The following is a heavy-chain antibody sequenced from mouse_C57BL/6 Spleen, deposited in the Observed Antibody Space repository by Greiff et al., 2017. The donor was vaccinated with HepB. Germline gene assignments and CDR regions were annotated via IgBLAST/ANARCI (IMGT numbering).Heavy chain of an antibody. CDR3: ARSYYGSSYGGYFDY. D-gene: IGHD1-1*01. Sequence: QVQLQQSGAELVRPGTSVKVSCKASGYAFTNYLIEWVKQRPGQGLEWIGVINPGSGGTNYNEKFKGKATLTADKSSSTAYMQLSSLTSEDSAVYCCARSYYGSSYGGYFDYWGQGTTLTVSS. CDR2: INPGSGGT. CDR1: GYAFTNYL. J-gene: IGHJ2*01. V-gene: IGHV1-54*01.